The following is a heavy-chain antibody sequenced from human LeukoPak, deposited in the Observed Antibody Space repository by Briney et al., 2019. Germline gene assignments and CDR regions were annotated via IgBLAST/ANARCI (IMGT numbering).Heavy chain of an antibody. D-gene: IGHD6-25*01. CDR2: INHSGST. V-gene: IGHV4-34*01. CDR1: GGSITADNSY. Sequence: SETLSLTCRVSGGSITADNSYWSWVRLAPGKGLEWIGEINHSGSTNYNPSLKSRVTISVDTSKNQFSLKLSSVTAADTAVYYCARDLQTLAAAYWGQGTLVTVSS. CDR3: ARDLQTLAAAY. J-gene: IGHJ4*02.